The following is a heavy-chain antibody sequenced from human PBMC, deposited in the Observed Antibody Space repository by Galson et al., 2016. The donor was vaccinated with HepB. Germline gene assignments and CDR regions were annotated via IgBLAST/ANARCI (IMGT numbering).Heavy chain of an antibody. Sequence: SETLSLTCAVYGGSFSGYYWSWIRQPPGKGLEWIGEINHSGSTNYNPSLKSRVTISVDTSKNQFSLKLSSVTAAETAVYYCARAILRGPLGYWGQGTLVTVSS. CDR1: GGSFSGYY. J-gene: IGHJ4*02. CDR3: ARAILRGPLGY. D-gene: IGHD3-16*01. CDR2: INHSGST. V-gene: IGHV4-34*01.